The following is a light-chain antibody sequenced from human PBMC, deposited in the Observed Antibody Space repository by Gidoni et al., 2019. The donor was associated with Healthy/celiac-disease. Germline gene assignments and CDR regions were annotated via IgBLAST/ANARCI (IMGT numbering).Light chain of an antibody. Sequence: QSALTQPASVSXXPGQSITISCTGTSSDVGGYNYVSWYQQHPGKAPKLMIYDVSNRPSGVSNRFSGSKSGNTASLTISGLQAEDEADYYCSSYTSSSSVVFGGXXKLTVL. CDR3: SSYTSSSSVV. J-gene: IGLJ2*01. CDR2: DVS. CDR1: SSDVGGYNY. V-gene: IGLV2-14*03.